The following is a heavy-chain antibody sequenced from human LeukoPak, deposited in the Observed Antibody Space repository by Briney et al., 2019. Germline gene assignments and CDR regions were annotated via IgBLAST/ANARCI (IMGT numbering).Heavy chain of an antibody. Sequence: ASVKVPCKASGYTFTSYGISWVRQAPGQGLEWMGWISAYNGNTNYAQKLQGRVTMTTDTSTSTAYMELRSLRSDDTAVYYCARPLCGGDCYAFDYWGQGTLVTVSS. CDR3: ARPLCGGDCYAFDY. V-gene: IGHV1-18*01. D-gene: IGHD2-21*01. CDR2: ISAYNGNT. J-gene: IGHJ4*02. CDR1: GYTFTSYG.